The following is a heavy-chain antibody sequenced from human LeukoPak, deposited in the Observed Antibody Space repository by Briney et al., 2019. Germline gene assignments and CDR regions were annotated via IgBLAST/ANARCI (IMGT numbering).Heavy chain of an antibody. CDR3: ARSWDARLNFDY. D-gene: IGHD1-26*01. J-gene: IGHJ4*02. Sequence: GGSLRLSCAASGFTISSIYMNWVRQAPGRGLEWVSVIYSGGNTYYADSVKGRFTISRDNSKNTLYLQMNSLRDEDTAIYYCARSWDARLNFDYWGQGTLVTVSS. CDR1: GFTISSIY. CDR2: IYSGGNT. V-gene: IGHV3-66*02.